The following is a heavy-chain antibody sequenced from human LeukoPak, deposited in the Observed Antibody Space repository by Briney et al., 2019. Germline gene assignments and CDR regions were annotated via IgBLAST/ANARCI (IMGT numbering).Heavy chain of an antibody. CDR1: GYTFTVYY. D-gene: IGHD5-12*01. CDR3: ARIKWAASND. V-gene: IGHV1-2*02. J-gene: IGHJ4*02. CDR2: INPNSGDT. Sequence: GASVNVSCKASGYTFTVYYIHWVRQAPGQGLEWLGWINPNSGDTNYAQNFQGRVTMTRDTSVNTAYMELSSLRSDDTAVYYCARIKWAASNDWGQGTLVTVSS.